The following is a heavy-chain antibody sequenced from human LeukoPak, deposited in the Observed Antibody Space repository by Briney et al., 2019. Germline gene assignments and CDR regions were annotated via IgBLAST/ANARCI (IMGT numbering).Heavy chain of an antibody. V-gene: IGHV3-23*01. J-gene: IGHJ4*02. Sequence: GGSLRLSCVASGFTFSSYAMSWVRETPARGLEWVSSLRGNGDAFYADSVKGRFTLSRDESRNTGYLQLNKLRVEDTAIYYCAKASWVSTADAVLWGQGTVVTVSS. CDR3: AKASWVSTADAVL. CDR2: LRGNGDA. D-gene: IGHD3-16*01. CDR1: GFTFSSYA.